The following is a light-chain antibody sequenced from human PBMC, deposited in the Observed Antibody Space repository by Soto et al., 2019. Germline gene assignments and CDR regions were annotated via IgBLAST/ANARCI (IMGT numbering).Light chain of an antibody. V-gene: IGKV1-5*01. Sequence: DIQMTQSPSTLPASVGDRVTITCRASQSISSWLAWYQQKPGKAPKLLIYDASSLASGVPSRFSGSGSGTEFTLTISSLEPEDFATYYCQQYNSYSRTFGQGTKVDIK. J-gene: IGKJ1*01. CDR3: QQYNSYSRT. CDR1: QSISSW. CDR2: DAS.